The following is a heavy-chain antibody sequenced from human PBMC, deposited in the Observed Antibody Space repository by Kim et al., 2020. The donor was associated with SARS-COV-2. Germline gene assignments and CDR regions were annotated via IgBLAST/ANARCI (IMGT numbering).Heavy chain of an antibody. CDR2: ISGSGGST. CDR3: AKDLGISPGRRDGYKRGYYGMDV. Sequence: GGSLRLSCAASGFTFSSYAMSWVRQAPGKGLEWVSAISGSGGSTYYADSVKGRFTISRDNSKNTLYLQMNSLRAEDTAVYYCAKDLGISPGRRDGYKRGYYGMDVWGQGATVTVSS. V-gene: IGHV3-23*01. CDR1: GFTFSSYA. J-gene: IGHJ6*02. D-gene: IGHD5-12*01.